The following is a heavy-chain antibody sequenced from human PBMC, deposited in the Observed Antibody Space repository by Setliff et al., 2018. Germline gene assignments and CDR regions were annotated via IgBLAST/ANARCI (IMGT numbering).Heavy chain of an antibody. CDR1: GGSISSYY. V-gene: IGHV4-4*07. J-gene: IGHJ6*03. D-gene: IGHD6-19*01. CDR3: AREQWLDPPGYYYMDV. Sequence: SETLSLTCTVSGGSISSYYWSWIRQPAGKGLEWIGHIYIGGSANYSPSLKSRVTMSIDTSRNQFSLKLNSVTAADMAVYYCAREQWLDPPGYYYMDVWAKGTTVTVSS. CDR2: IYIGGSA.